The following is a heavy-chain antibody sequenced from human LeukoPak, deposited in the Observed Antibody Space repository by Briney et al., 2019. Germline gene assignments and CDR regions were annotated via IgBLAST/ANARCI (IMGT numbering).Heavy chain of an antibody. J-gene: IGHJ4*02. V-gene: IGHV6-1*01. CDR2: TYYRSKWYN. CDR1: GDSVSSNSAA. CDR3: AREVAYYYDSSGYYYDTPIDY. D-gene: IGHD3-22*01. Sequence: SQTLSLTCAISGDSVSSNSAAWNWIRQSPSRGLEWLGRTYYRSKWYNDYAVSVKSRITINPDTSKNQFSLQLNSVTPEDTAVYYCAREVAYYYDSSGYYYDTPIDYWGQGTLVTVSS.